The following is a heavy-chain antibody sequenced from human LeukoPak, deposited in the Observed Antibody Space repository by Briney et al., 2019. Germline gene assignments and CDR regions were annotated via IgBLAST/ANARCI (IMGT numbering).Heavy chain of an antibody. V-gene: IGHV3-21*01. D-gene: IGHD3/OR15-3a*01. CDR2: IGYSGNYI. Sequence: GGSLRLSCAASGFTFSSYAMAWVRQAPGKGLEWVSSIGYSGNYIYYADSMRGRFTISRDNSKNSLFLQMHSLGVEDTAVYYCARKHLFGLGNYYYYYMDVWGKGTTVTVSS. J-gene: IGHJ6*03. CDR3: ARKHLFGLGNYYYYYMDV. CDR1: GFTFSSYA.